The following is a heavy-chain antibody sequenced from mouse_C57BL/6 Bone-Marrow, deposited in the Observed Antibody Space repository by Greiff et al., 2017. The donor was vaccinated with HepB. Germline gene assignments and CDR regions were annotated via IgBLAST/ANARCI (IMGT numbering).Heavy chain of an antibody. CDR3: ASLDSSGAWFAY. Sequence: DVKLVESGGGLVQPGESLKLSCESNEYEFPSHDMSWVRKTPEKRLELVAAINSDGGSTYYPDTMERRFIISRDNTKKTLYLQMSSLRSEDTALYYCASLDSSGAWFAYWGQGTLVTVSA. J-gene: IGHJ3*01. CDR2: INSDGGST. CDR1: EYEFPSHD. V-gene: IGHV5-2*01. D-gene: IGHD3-2*02.